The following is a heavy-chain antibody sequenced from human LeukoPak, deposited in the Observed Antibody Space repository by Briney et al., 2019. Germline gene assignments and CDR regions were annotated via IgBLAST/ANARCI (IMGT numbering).Heavy chain of an antibody. V-gene: IGHV3-30*02. CDR1: GFTFSSYG. D-gene: IGHD3-3*01. Sequence: PGGSLRLSCAASGFTFSSYGMHWVRQAPGKGLEWVAFIRYDGSNKYYADSVKGRFTISRDNSKNTLYLQMNSLRAEDTAMYCCARGRRITIFGVIIFDYWGQGTLVTVSS. CDR3: ARGRRITIFGVIIFDY. J-gene: IGHJ4*02. CDR2: IRYDGSNK.